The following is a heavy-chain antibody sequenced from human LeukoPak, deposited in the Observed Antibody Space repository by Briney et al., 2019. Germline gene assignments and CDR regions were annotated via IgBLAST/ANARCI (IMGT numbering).Heavy chain of an antibody. CDR3: ARHEIGGDKSSWYIS. Sequence: GGSLKISLKGSGYLFTNYWITWVRPMPGKGLEWMGIIYPGDSQTRYSPSFEGPITISADQSLRTASLPKSNLKAPDTAMYYCARHEIGGDKSSWYISWGQGTLVTVSS. J-gene: IGHJ1*01. D-gene: IGHD6-13*01. CDR2: IYPGDSQT. V-gene: IGHV5-51*01. CDR1: GYLFTNYW.